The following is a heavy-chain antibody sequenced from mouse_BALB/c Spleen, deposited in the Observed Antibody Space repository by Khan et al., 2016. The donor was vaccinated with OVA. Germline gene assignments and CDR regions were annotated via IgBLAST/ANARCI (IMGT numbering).Heavy chain of an antibody. Sequence: EVELVESGGGLVKPGGSLKLSCAASGFIFSDYYMYWVRQTPEKRLEWVATISDVGNYPYYTDSVKGRFTISRDDARNNLYLQMSSRKSEDTAIYYCVRGYYGDPFAYWGQGTLVTVSA. CDR3: VRGYYGDPFAY. D-gene: IGHD2-13*01. J-gene: IGHJ3*01. CDR2: ISDVGNYP. CDR1: GFIFSDYY. V-gene: IGHV5-4*02.